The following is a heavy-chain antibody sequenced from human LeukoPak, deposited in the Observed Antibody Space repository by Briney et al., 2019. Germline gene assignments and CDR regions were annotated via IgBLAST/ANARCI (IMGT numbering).Heavy chain of an antibody. V-gene: IGHV4-39*07. CDR2: IYTSGST. J-gene: IGHJ5*02. CDR3: ARGSKWFDP. Sequence: PSETLSLTCTVSGGSISSSSYYWVWIRQPPGKGLEWIGRIYTSGSTNYNPSLKSRVTMSVDTSKNQFSLKLSSVTAADTAVYYCARGSKWFDPWGQGTLVTVSS. CDR1: GGSISSSSYY.